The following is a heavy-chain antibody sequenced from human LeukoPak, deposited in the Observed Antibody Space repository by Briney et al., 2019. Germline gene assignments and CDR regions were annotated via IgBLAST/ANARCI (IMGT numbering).Heavy chain of an antibody. Sequence: GGSLRLSCAGSGFIFSNFAMYWVRQAPGKGLEWFSGITTSGDRTHYADSVKGRFTISRDNSKNMLYLQMTSLRVEDTAVYFCAIRHTGVQGPFDYWGQGTLVTVAS. D-gene: IGHD1-1*01. V-gene: IGHV3-23*01. CDR3: AIRHTGVQGPFDY. CDR1: GFIFSNFA. J-gene: IGHJ4*02. CDR2: ITTSGDRT.